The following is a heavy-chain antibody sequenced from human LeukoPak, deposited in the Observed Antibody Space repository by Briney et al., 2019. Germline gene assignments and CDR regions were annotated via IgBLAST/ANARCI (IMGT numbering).Heavy chain of an antibody. V-gene: IGHV3-48*01. J-gene: IGHJ6*03. CDR2: ISSSSSTI. CDR3: ARADSSSYYYYYMDV. CDR1: GFTFSSYS. D-gene: IGHD6-6*01. Sequence: GGSLRLSCAASGFTFSSYSMNWVRQAPGKGLEWVSYISSSSSTIYYADSVKGRFTISRDNAKNSLYLQMNSLRAEDTAVYYCARADSSSYYYYYMDVWGKGTTVTVSS.